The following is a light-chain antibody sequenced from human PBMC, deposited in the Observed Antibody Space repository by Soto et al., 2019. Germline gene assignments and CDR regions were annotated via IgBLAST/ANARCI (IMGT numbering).Light chain of an antibody. CDR2: KAS. Sequence: DIQMTQSPSTLSASVGDRVTIACRASQTIRSWLAWYQQKPGKAPKPLIYKASSLESGVPSRFSGSGSGTEFTLTISSLQPDDFATYYCQQYSSYSTFGQGTKVDIK. J-gene: IGKJ1*01. CDR3: QQYSSYST. V-gene: IGKV1-5*03. CDR1: QTIRSW.